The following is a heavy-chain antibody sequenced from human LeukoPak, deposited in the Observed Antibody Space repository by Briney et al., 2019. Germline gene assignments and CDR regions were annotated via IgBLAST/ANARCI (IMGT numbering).Heavy chain of an antibody. V-gene: IGHV3-66*01. Sequence: GGSLRLSCAASGFTFSSYSMSWVRQAPGKGLEWVSVIYSGGSTYYADSVKGRFTISRDNSKNTLYLQMNSLRAEDTAVYYCARDLPYYSNPVWGQGTTVTVSS. CDR3: ARDLPYYSNPV. J-gene: IGHJ6*02. CDR1: GFTFSSYS. D-gene: IGHD4-11*01. CDR2: IYSGGST.